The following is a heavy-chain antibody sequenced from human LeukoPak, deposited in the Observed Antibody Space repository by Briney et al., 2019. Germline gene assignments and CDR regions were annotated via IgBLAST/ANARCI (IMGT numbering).Heavy chain of an antibody. V-gene: IGHV4-38-2*02. D-gene: IGHD4-17*01. CDR2: IYHSGST. J-gene: IGHJ3*02. CDR3: ARHNYDDYVFDI. CDR1: GYSISSGYY. Sequence: PSETLSLTCTVSGYSISSGYYWGWIRQPPGKGLEWIGSIYHSGSTYYNPSLKSRVTISVDTSKNQFSLKLSSVTAADTAVYYCARHNYDDYVFDIWGQGTKVTVSS.